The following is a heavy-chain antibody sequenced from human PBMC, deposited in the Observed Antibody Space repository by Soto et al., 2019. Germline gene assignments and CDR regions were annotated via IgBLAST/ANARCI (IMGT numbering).Heavy chain of an antibody. V-gene: IGHV4-38-2*02. CDR1: GYSISSGYY. CDR2: IYHSGST. J-gene: IGHJ4*02. CDR3: ARDTMVRGAFDY. D-gene: IGHD3-10*01. Sequence: LSLTCAVYGYSISSGYYWGWIRQPPGKGLEWIGSIYHSGSTYYNPSLKSRVTISVDSISVDTSKNQFSLKVSSLTAADTAVYYCARDTMVRGAFDYWGQGTLVTVSS.